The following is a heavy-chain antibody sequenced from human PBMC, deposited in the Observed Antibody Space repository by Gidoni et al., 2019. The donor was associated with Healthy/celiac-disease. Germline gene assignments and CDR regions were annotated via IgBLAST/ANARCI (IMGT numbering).Heavy chain of an antibody. CDR1: GFTFSSYG. CDR3: ARGVVVAVPGWFDP. J-gene: IGHJ5*02. Sequence: QVQLVESGGGVVQPGRSLRLSCAASGFTFSSYGMHWVRQAPGKGLEWVAFIWYDGSNKYYADSVKGRFTISRDNSKNTLYLQMNSLRAEDTAVYYCARGVVVAVPGWFDPWGQGTLVTVSS. CDR2: IWYDGSNK. V-gene: IGHV3-33*01. D-gene: IGHD2-15*01.